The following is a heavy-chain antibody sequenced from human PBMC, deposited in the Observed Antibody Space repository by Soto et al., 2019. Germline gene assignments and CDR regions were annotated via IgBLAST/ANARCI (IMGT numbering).Heavy chain of an antibody. D-gene: IGHD3-22*01. J-gene: IGHJ6*02. Sequence: PSETLSLTCTVSGGSISSYYWSWIRQPPGKGLEWIGYIYYSGSTNYSPSLKSRVTISVDTSKNQFSLKLSSVTAADTAVYYCARDRSSGYEPYYYYGMDVWGQGTTVTVSS. CDR1: GGSISSYY. V-gene: IGHV4-59*01. CDR2: IYYSGST. CDR3: ARDRSSGYEPYYYYGMDV.